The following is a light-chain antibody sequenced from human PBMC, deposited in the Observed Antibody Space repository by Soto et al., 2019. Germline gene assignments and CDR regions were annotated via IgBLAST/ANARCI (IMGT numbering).Light chain of an antibody. CDR1: SSDVGGYNY. Sequence: QSALTQPASVSGSPGQSITISCTGTSSDVGGYNYVSWYQQHPGKAPKLMIYDVSNRPSGVSNRFSGSKSGNTASLTISGLQAEDEADYYCSSYTAAARVFGTETKLTVL. J-gene: IGLJ1*01. CDR2: DVS. V-gene: IGLV2-14*01. CDR3: SSYTAAARV.